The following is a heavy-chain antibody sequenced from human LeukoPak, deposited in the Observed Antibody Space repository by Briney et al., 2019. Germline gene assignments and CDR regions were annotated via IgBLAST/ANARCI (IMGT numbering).Heavy chain of an antibody. CDR3: ARSPYGDFPYYYYYGMDV. CDR1: GGSFSGYY. Sequence: SETLSLTCAVYGGSFSGYYWSWIRQPPGKGLEWIGEINHSGSTNYNPSLKSRVTISVDTSKNQFSPKLSSVTAADTAVYYCARSPYGDFPYYYYYGMDVWGQGTTVTVSS. CDR2: INHSGST. D-gene: IGHD4-17*01. J-gene: IGHJ6*02. V-gene: IGHV4-34*01.